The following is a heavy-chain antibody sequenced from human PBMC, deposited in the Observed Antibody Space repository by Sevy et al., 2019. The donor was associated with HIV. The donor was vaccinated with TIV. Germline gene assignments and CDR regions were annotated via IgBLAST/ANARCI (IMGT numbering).Heavy chain of an antibody. CDR2: ISSSSSII. Sequence: GGSLRLSCAASGFTFSNYGMTWVRQAPGKGLEWVSYISSSSSIIYYADSVKGRFTISRDNAKNSLYLQMISLRDEDTAVYYCARQYQLLLSYWGQGTLVTVSS. D-gene: IGHD2-2*01. CDR3: ARQYQLLLSY. CDR1: GFTFSNYG. V-gene: IGHV3-48*02. J-gene: IGHJ4*02.